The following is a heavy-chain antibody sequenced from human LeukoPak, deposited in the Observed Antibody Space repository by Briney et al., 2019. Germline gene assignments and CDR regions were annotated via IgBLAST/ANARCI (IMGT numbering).Heavy chain of an antibody. J-gene: IGHJ6*03. V-gene: IGHV4-39*07. CDR3: ASQVVRDYYYYYMDV. CDR1: GGSISSSSYY. CDR2: IYYSGST. Sequence: SETLSLTCTVSGGSISSSSYYWGWIRQPPGKGLEWIGSIYYSGSTYYNPSLKSRVTISVDTSKNQFSLKLSSVTAADTAVYYCASQVVRDYYYYYMDVWGKGTTVTVSS. D-gene: IGHD4-23*01.